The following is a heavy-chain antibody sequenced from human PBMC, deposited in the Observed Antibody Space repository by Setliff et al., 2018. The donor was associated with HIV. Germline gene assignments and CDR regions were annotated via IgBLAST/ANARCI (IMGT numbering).Heavy chain of an antibody. J-gene: IGHJ4*02. V-gene: IGHV4-61*01. Sequence: PSETLSLTCSVSGGSVGSGSYFWTWIRQYPEKGLEWIGYIYHYGSPNYNPSLQSRVTLSVDTSKHQFSMALTSVTAADTAVYYCASGGLSDGYQIASWGQGILVTVSS. CDR2: IYHYGSP. CDR3: ASGGLSDGYQIAS. D-gene: IGHD2-21*01. CDR1: GGSVGSGSYF.